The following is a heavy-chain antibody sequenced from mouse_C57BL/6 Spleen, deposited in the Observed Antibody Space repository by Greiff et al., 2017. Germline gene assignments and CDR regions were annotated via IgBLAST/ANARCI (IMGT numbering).Heavy chain of an antibody. CDR2: IHPNSGST. Sequence: QVQLQQPGAELVKPGASVQLSCKASGYTFTSYWMHWVKQRTGQGLEWIGMIHPNSGSTNYNEKFKSKATLTVDKSSSTAYMQLSSLTSEDSAVYYCARSYYDYAYAMDYWGQGTSVTVSS. J-gene: IGHJ4*01. CDR3: ARSYYDYAYAMDY. V-gene: IGHV1-64*01. CDR1: GYTFTSYW. D-gene: IGHD2-4*01.